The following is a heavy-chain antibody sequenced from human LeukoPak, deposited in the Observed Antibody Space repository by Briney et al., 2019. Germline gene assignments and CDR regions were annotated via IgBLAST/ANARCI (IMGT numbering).Heavy chain of an antibody. V-gene: IGHV5-51*01. J-gene: IGHJ3*02. Sequence: GESLKISCKGSGYSFTSYWIGWVRQMPGKGLEWMGIIYPGDSDTRYSPSFQGQVTISADKSISTAYLQWSSLKASDTAMYYCARRGVDGSGLLWFGELLYAAKGAFDIWGQGTMVTVSS. D-gene: IGHD3-10*01. CDR1: GYSFTSYW. CDR3: ARRGVDGSGLLWFGELLYAAKGAFDI. CDR2: IYPGDSDT.